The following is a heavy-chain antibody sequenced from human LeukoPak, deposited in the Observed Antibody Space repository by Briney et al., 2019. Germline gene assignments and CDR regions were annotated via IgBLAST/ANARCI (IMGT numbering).Heavy chain of an antibody. CDR1: GGSINSGSYS. D-gene: IGHD2-2*01. CDR2: IYTSGST. V-gene: IGHV4-61*02. Sequence: SETLSLTCTVSGGSINSGSYSWNWIRQPAGKGLEWIGRIYTSGSTNYNPSLKSRVTISVDTSKNQFSLKLSSVTAADTAVYYCARASGCSSTSCYGTDAFDIWGQGTMVTVSS. J-gene: IGHJ3*02. CDR3: ARASGCSSTSCYGTDAFDI.